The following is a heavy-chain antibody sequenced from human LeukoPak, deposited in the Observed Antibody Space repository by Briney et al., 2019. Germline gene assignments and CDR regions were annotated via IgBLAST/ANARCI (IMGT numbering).Heavy chain of an antibody. CDR2: ISYDGSDK. V-gene: IGHV3-30*04. CDR1: GFTFSSYA. J-gene: IGHJ4*02. D-gene: IGHD5-12*01. CDR3: ARARPSMWIDY. Sequence: TGGSLRLSCAASGFTFSSYAMYWVRQAPGKGLEWVAVISYDGSDKFYADSVKGRFTISRDSSKNTLYLQMNRLKPEDTAVCYCARARPSMWIDYWGQGTLVTVSS.